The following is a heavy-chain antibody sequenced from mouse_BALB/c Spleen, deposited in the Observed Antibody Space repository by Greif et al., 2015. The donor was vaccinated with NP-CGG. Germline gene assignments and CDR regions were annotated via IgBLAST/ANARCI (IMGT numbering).Heavy chain of an antibody. CDR2: IDTSASYT. V-gene: IGHV1-69*01. CDR1: GYTFTDYW. D-gene: IGHD2-1*01. J-gene: IGHJ2*01. CDR3: SRSGENSGNYGDY. Sequence: VQVVESGAELVMPGASVKMSCKASGYTFTDYWMHWVKQRPGQDLEWIGAIDTSASYTRYNKNFKGKATLTVDESSSTAYMQLSSLTSEDSAVYYCSRSGENSGNYGDYWGQGTTLPVSS.